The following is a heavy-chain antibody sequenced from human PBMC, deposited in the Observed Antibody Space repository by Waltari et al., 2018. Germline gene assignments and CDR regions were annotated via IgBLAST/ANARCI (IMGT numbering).Heavy chain of an antibody. Sequence: QVQLVESGGGVVQPGRSLRLSCAASGFTFRGYDMHWVRPAPGKGLDWVAIISYDGSNKYYADSVKGRFTISRDNSKDTLYLQMNSLRAEDTAVYYCVKEDREGEEWEPTLTYYFDYWGQGTLVTVSS. CDR2: ISYDGSNK. D-gene: IGHD1-26*01. CDR3: VKEDREGEEWEPTLTYYFDY. CDR1: GFTFRGYD. J-gene: IGHJ4*02. V-gene: IGHV3-30*18.